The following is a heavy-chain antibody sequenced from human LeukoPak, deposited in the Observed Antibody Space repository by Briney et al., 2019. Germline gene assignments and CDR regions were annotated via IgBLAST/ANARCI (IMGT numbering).Heavy chain of an antibody. CDR3: ARDRDLTTYYYYYGMDV. CDR1: GYTFTGYY. V-gene: IGHV1-2*02. CDR2: INPNSGGT. D-gene: IGHD1/OR15-1a*01. J-gene: IGHJ6*02. Sequence: GASVKVSCKASGYTFTGYYMHWVRQAPGQGLEWMGWINPNSGGTNYAQKFQGRVTMTRDTSISTAYMELSRLRSDDTAVYYCARDRDLTTYYYYYGMDVWGQGTTVTVSS.